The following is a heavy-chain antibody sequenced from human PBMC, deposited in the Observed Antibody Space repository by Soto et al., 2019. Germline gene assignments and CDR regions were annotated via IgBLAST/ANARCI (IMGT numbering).Heavy chain of an antibody. Sequence: QLQLQESGPGLVKPSETLSLTCTVSGGSISSSSYYWGWIRQPPGKGLEWIGSIYYSGSTYYNPSLKSRVTISVDTSKNQFSLKLSSVTAADTAVYYCAQRTEGYCISTSCHWFDPWGQGTLVTVSS. CDR2: IYYSGST. V-gene: IGHV4-39*01. CDR1: GGSISSSSYY. CDR3: AQRTEGYCISTSCHWFDP. D-gene: IGHD2-2*01. J-gene: IGHJ5*02.